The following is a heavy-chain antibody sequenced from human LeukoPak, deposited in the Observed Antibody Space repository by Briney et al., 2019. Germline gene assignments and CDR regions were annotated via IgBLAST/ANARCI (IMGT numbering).Heavy chain of an antibody. D-gene: IGHD3-10*01. CDR2: IYYSGST. J-gene: IGHJ5*02. CDR1: GGSISSYC. CDR3: AKTYGSGSYNWFDP. V-gene: IGHV4-59*01. Sequence: PETLSLTCTASGGSISSYCWSWIRQPPGKGLEWIGYIYYSGSTNYNPSLKSRVTISVDTSKNQFSLKLSSVTAADTAVYYCAKTYGSGSYNWFDPWGQGTLVTVSS.